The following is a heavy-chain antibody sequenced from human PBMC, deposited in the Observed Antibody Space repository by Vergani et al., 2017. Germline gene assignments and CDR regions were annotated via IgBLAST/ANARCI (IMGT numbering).Heavy chain of an antibody. CDR1: GGSISSGSDY. J-gene: IGHJ4*02. D-gene: IGHD2-15*01. CDR2: IYTSGST. CDR3: ARAVVVVAAAGKYFDY. V-gene: IGHV4-61*02. Sequence: QLQESGPGLVKPSQTLSLTCTVSGGSISSGSDYRSWIREPAGKGLEWVGRIYTSGSTNYNPSLKSRVTISVDTSKNQFSLKLSSVTAADTAVYYCARAVVVVAAAGKYFDYWGQGTLVTVSS.